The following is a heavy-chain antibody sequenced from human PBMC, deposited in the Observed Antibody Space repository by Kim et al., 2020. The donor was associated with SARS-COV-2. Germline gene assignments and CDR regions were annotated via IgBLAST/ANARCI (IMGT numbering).Heavy chain of an antibody. Sequence: GGSLRLSCAASGFTFSSYAMSWVRQAPGKGLEWVSAISGSGGSTYYADSVKGRFTISRDNSKNTLYLQMNSLRAEDTAVYYCANQQWLATGYFDYWGQGTLVTVSS. CDR1: GFTFSSYA. V-gene: IGHV3-23*01. D-gene: IGHD6-19*01. CDR2: ISGSGGST. CDR3: ANQQWLATGYFDY. J-gene: IGHJ4*02.